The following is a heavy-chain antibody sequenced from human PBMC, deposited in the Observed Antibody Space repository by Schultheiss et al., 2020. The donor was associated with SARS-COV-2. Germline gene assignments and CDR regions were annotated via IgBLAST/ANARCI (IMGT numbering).Heavy chain of an antibody. Sequence: GGSLRLSCAASGFTVSSNYMSWVRQAPGKGLEWVAVIWYDGSNKYYADSVKGRFTISRDNAKNSLYLQMNSLRAEDTAVYYCAKDPAYTDYWGQGTLVTVSS. CDR2: IWYDGSNK. CDR3: AKDPAYTDY. D-gene: IGHD2-2*02. J-gene: IGHJ4*02. V-gene: IGHV3-33*03. CDR1: GFTVSSNY.